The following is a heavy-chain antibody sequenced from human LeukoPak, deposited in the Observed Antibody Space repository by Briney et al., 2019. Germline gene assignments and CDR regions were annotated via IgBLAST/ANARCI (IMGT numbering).Heavy chain of an antibody. V-gene: IGHV1-69*06. J-gene: IGHJ4*02. CDR3: AREAVRRYYYDSSGYYWDY. Sequence: SVKVSCKASGGTFSSYAISWVRQAPGQALEWMGGIIPIFCTANYAQKFQGRVTITADKSTSTDYMELSSLRSEDTAVYYCAREAVRRYYYDSSGYYWDYWGQGTLVTVSS. CDR2: IIPIFCTA. CDR1: GGTFSSYA. D-gene: IGHD3-22*01.